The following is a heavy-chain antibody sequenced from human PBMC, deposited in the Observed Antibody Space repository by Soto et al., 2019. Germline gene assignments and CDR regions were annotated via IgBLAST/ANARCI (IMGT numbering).Heavy chain of an antibody. CDR3: AKGIYGSGTYFGGMDV. J-gene: IGHJ6*02. CDR2: ISYDGSNE. D-gene: IGHD3-10*01. V-gene: IGHV3-30*18. Sequence: QVQLVESGGGVVQPGRSLRLSCAASGFTFSSYGMHWVRQAPGKGLEWVAVISYDGSNEYYADSVKGRFTISRDNSKNTLYLQMNSLRAEDTAVYYCAKGIYGSGTYFGGMDVWGQGTTVTVSS. CDR1: GFTFSSYG.